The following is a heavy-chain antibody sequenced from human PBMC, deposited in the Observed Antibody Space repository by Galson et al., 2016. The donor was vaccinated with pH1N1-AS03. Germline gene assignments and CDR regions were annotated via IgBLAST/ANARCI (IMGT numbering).Heavy chain of an antibody. D-gene: IGHD6-13*01. CDR1: GFPFSGYS. CDR2: ISTSSSSI. Sequence: SLRLSCAASGFPFSGYSMNWVRQAPGKGLEWVSFISTSSSSIYYADSVKGRFTISRDNAQNLLYLQMNSLRDEDTAVYYCARDGPPQGISAAGSFYFWGQGTLVTVSS. CDR3: ARDGPPQGISAAGSFYF. J-gene: IGHJ4*02. V-gene: IGHV3-21*01.